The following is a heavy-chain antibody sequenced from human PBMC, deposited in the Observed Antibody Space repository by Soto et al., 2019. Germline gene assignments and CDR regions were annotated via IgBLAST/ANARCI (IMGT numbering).Heavy chain of an antibody. D-gene: IGHD6-6*01. CDR1: GYIFPNFY. CDR3: TRGLASGDY. J-gene: IGHJ4*02. Sequence: QVQLVQPGAEVKKPGASVKFSCKASGYIFPNFYIHWVRQAPGQGLEWIGIINPNGGSTNYAQNFQGRVTMTRDTSTSTVYMDLSSLRSEGTAVYYCTRGLASGDYWGQGTLITVSS. CDR2: INPNGGST. V-gene: IGHV1-46*01.